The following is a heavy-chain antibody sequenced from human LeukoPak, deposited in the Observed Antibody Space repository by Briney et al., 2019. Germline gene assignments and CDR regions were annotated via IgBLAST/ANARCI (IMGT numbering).Heavy chain of an antibody. D-gene: IGHD6-19*01. J-gene: IGHJ4*02. Sequence: PSETLSLTCTVSGGSISSYYWSWIRQPPGKGLEWIGYIYYSGSTNYNPSLKSRVTISVDTSKNQFSLKLSSVTAADTAVYYCARFAGSGWSNXFDYWGQGTLVTVSS. V-gene: IGHV4-59*01. CDR2: IYYSGST. CDR3: ARFAGSGWSNXFDY. CDR1: GGSISSYY.